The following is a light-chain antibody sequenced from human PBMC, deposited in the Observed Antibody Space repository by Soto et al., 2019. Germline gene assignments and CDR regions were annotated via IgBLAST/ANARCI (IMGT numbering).Light chain of an antibody. CDR2: DNN. Sequence: QSVLTQPPSVSAAPGQRVTISCSGGSSNIGANYVSWYQHLPGTAPKLLIYDNNKRPSGIPDRFSGSRSGASAILVITGLQTGDEADYHCGTWDSLVSGVVFGGGTKLTVL. CDR3: GTWDSLVSGVV. CDR1: SSNIGANY. V-gene: IGLV1-51*01. J-gene: IGLJ3*02.